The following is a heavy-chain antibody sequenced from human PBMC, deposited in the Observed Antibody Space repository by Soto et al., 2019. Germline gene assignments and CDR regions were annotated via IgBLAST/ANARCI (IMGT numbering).Heavy chain of an antibody. CDR1: GFIFENFG. V-gene: IGHV3-23*01. J-gene: IGHJ5*02. CDR2: ISGSGFKK. Sequence: PGGSLRLSCAASGFIFENFGMSWVRQAPGKGLEWISSISGSGFKKYYADPVKGRFTISRDNSKSTVYLGLNNLSAEDTAVYHCAKNQGVELVPLATVDWFDPWGQGSVVTVS. CDR3: AKNQGVELVPLATVDWFDP. D-gene: IGHD1-26*01.